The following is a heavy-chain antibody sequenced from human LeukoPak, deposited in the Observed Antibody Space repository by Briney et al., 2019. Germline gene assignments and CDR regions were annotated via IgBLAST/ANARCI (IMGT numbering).Heavy chain of an antibody. Sequence: ASVKVSCKASGYTFTNYYIHWVRQAPGQGLEWMGIINPSGGGTSYAQKFQGRVTMTRDTSTRTVYMELSSLRSEDTAVYYCARGGDDNTWDYSGQGTLVTVSS. CDR3: ARGGDDNTWDY. D-gene: IGHD1-1*01. J-gene: IGHJ4*02. CDR1: GYTFTNYY. V-gene: IGHV1-46*01. CDR2: INPSGGGT.